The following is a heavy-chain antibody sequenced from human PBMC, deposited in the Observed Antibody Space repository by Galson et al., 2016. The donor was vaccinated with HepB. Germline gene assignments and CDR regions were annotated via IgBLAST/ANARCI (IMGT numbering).Heavy chain of an antibody. CDR2: ISHSGIT. V-gene: IGHV4-34*01. D-gene: IGHD5-12*01. Sequence: SETLSLTCGVYGGSFSGYSWSWIRQSPGKGLEWIGEISHSGITNYNPSLKSRVTMSVDTSKNESSLNLSSVTAADSAVYFCARIGPTVATIRSRYYYMDVWGKGTTVTVSS. CDR1: GGSFSGYS. CDR3: ARIGPTVATIRSRYYYMDV. J-gene: IGHJ6*03.